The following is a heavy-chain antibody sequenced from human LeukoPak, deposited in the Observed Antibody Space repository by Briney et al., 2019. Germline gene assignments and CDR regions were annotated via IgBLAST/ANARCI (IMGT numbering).Heavy chain of an antibody. CDR3: ARGQIYFDY. CDR2: IYTSGST. J-gene: IGHJ4*02. V-gene: IGHV4-4*07. CDR1: GYSISSVFY. Sequence: SETLSLTCTVSGYSISSVFYWGWIRQPAGKGLEWIGRIYTSGSTNYNPSLKSRVTMSVDTSKNQFSLKLSSVTGADTAVYYCARGQIYFDYWGQRTLVTVSS.